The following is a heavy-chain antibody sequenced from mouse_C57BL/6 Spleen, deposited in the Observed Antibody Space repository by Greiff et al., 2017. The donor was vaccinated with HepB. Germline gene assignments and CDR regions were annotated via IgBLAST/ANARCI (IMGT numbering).Heavy chain of an antibody. V-gene: IGHV1-72*01. Sequence: VQLQQPGAELVKPGASVKLSCKASGYTFTSYWMHWVKQRPGRGLEWIGRIDPTSGGTKYNEKFKGKATLTVDKPSSTAYMQLSSLTSEDSAVYYCARSEYDYDETFSYWGQGTLVTVSS. CDR2: IDPTSGGT. D-gene: IGHD2-4*01. CDR3: ARSEYDYDETFSY. CDR1: GYTFTSYW. J-gene: IGHJ3*01.